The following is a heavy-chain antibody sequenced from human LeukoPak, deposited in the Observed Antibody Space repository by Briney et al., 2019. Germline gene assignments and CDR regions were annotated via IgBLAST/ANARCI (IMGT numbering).Heavy chain of an antibody. D-gene: IGHD1-26*01. J-gene: IGHJ1*01. V-gene: IGHV3-48*03. CDR3: ARVGGSYGFLSQEPRYFQH. Sequence: PGGSLRLSCAASGFTFSSYEMNWVRQAPGKGLEWVSYISSSGSTIYYADSVKGRFTISRDNAKNSLYLQMNSLRAEDTAVYYCARVGGSYGFLSQEPRYFQHWGQGTLVTVSS. CDR2: ISSSGSTI. CDR1: GFTFSSYE.